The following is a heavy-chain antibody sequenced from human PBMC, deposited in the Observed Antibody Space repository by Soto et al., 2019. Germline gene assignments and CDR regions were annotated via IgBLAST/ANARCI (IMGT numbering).Heavy chain of an antibody. CDR3: ARELELRNYYYGMDV. J-gene: IGHJ6*02. D-gene: IGHD1-7*01. V-gene: IGHV1-3*01. CDR2: INAGNGNK. Sequence: GASVKVSCKASGYTFTSYAMHWVRQAPGQRIEGMGWINAGNGNKKYSQKFQGRVTMTRDTSASTAYMELSSLRSEDTAVYYCARELELRNYYYGMDVWGQGTTVTVSS. CDR1: GYTFTSYA.